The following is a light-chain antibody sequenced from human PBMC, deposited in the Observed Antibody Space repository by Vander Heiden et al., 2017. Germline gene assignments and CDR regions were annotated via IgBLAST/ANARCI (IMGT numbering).Light chain of an antibody. V-gene: IGKV3-20*01. CDR1: QSVSSSY. CDR3: QQYGSSPT. J-gene: IGKJ1*01. Sequence: EIVLTQSPGTLSLSPGERATLSCRASQSVSSSYLAWYQKKPGQAPSLLIYGASSRATAIPDRFSGSGSATDFTLTISRLEPEDFAVYYCQQYGSSPTFGQGTKVEIK. CDR2: GAS.